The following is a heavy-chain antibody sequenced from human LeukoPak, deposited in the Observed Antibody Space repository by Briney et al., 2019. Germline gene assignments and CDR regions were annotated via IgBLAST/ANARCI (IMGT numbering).Heavy chain of an antibody. CDR1: GGSFSGYY. D-gene: IGHD3-22*01. CDR2: INRSGST. J-gene: IGHJ4*02. CDR3: ARIKGGYFALDY. V-gene: IGHV4-34*01. Sequence: PSETLSLTCAVYGGSFSGYYWSWIRQPPGKGLEWIGEINRSGSTNYNPSLKSRVTISVDTSKNQFSLKLSSVTAADTAVYYCARIKGGYFALDYWGQGTLVTVSS.